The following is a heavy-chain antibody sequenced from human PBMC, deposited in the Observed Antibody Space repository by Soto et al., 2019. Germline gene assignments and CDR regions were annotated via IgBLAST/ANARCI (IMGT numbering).Heavy chain of an antibody. CDR2: MNPNSGNT. CDR3: ARLEGITIFGVVINNWFDP. Sequence: QVQLVQSGAEVKKPGASVKVSCKASGYTFTSYDINWVRQATGQGLEWMGWMNPNSGNTGYAQKFQGRVTMTRNTSISTGYMELSSLRSEDTAVYYCARLEGITIFGVVINNWFDPWGQGTLVTVSS. V-gene: IGHV1-8*01. J-gene: IGHJ5*02. CDR1: GYTFTSYD. D-gene: IGHD3-3*01.